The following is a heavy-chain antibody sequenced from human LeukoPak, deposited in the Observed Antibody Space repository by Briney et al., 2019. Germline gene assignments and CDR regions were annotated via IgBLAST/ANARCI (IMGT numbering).Heavy chain of an antibody. CDR1: GYTFTSYG. Sequence: ASVKVSCKASGYTFTSYGISWVRQAPGQGLEWMGWISAYNGNTNYAQKLQGRVTMTTDTSTSTAYMELRSLRSDDTAVYYCARDSLGYCSGGSCYSGYWGQGTPVTVSS. V-gene: IGHV1-18*04. J-gene: IGHJ4*02. D-gene: IGHD2-15*01. CDR3: ARDSLGYCSGGSCYSGY. CDR2: ISAYNGNT.